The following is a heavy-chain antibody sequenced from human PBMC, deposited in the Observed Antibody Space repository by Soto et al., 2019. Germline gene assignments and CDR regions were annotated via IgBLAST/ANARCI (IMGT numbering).Heavy chain of an antibody. CDR1: GGSISSGGYY. CDR3: ASTGSSGYYYFLGY. CDR2: IYYSGST. V-gene: IGHV4-31*03. Sequence: QVQLQESGPGLVKPSQTLSLTCTVSGGSISSGGYYWSWIRQHPGKGLEWIGYIYYSGSTYYNPSLKSRVTIAVDTSKNKFSLKLSSVTAADTAVYYCASTGSSGYYYFLGYWGQGTLVTVSS. D-gene: IGHD3-22*01. J-gene: IGHJ4*02.